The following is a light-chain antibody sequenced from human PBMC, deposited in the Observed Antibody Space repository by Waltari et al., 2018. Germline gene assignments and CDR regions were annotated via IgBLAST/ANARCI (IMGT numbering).Light chain of an antibody. Sequence: EIVMTQSPATLSVSPGERATLSCRASQSVNNNLAWYQQKNGQAPRLLMSDVATRASGVPGRFSGSGFGTEFTLTISSLQSEDFAVYYCQQYNKWPLTFGGGTKVDIK. V-gene: IGKV3-15*01. CDR2: DVA. J-gene: IGKJ4*01. CDR1: QSVNNN. CDR3: QQYNKWPLT.